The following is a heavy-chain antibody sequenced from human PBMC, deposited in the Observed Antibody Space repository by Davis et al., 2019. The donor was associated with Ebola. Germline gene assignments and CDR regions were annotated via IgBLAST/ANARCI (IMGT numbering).Heavy chain of an antibody. CDR1: GLSFSTYW. Sequence: GESLKISCAASGLSFSTYWMSWVRQTPDKGLEFVANINQGGSVKNYVDSVKGRFTISRDNSKNTLSLQMDSLRADDTAVYYCAKSFLHTGPHMSEFRGVDYWGQGTVVTVSS. V-gene: IGHV3-7*03. J-gene: IGHJ4*02. CDR2: INQGGSVK. CDR3: AKSFLHTGPHMSEFRGVDY. D-gene: IGHD2-8*02.